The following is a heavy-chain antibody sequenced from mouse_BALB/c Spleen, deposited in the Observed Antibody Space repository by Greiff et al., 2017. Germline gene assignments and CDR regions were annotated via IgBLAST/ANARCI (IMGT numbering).Heavy chain of an antibody. J-gene: IGHJ2*01. CDR1: GFTFNTNA. V-gene: IGHV10S3*01. CDR2: IRSKSNNYAT. Sequence: GGGLVQPKGSLKLSCAASGFTFNTNAMNWVRQAPGKGLEWVARIRSKSNNYATYYADSVKDRFTISRDDSQSMLYLQMNNLKTEDTAMYYCVRDYFDYWGQGTTLTVSS. CDR3: VRDYFDY.